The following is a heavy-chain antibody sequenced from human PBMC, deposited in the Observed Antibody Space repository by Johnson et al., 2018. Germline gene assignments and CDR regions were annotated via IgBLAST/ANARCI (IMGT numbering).Heavy chain of an antibody. CDR2: ISSNGGST. D-gene: IGHD1-26*01. CDR1: GFTFSSYA. CDR3: ARVIVGATNALDI. Sequence: VQLVQSGGGLVQPGGSLRLSCAASGFTFSSYAMHWVRQAPGKGLEYVSAISSNGGSTYYANSVKGRFTISRDNSKNTLYLQMGGLRAEGMAVYYCARVIVGATNALDIGCQGTTVTVSS. V-gene: IGHV3-64*01. J-gene: IGHJ3*02.